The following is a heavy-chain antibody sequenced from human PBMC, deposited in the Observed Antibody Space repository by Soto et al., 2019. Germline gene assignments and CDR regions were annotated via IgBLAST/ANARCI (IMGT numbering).Heavy chain of an antibody. V-gene: IGHV4-31*03. J-gene: IGHJ6*02. CDR2: IYYSGST. Sequence: QVQLQESGPGLVKPSQTLSLTCTVSGGSISSGGYYWSWIRQHPGKGLEWIGYIYYSGSTYYNPSLKSRVNISVDSAKNQFSLKLSSVTAADPAVYYCARDSGSGTRYDVWGQGTTVTVSS. CDR1: GGSISSGGYY. D-gene: IGHD3-10*01. CDR3: ARDSGSGTRYDV.